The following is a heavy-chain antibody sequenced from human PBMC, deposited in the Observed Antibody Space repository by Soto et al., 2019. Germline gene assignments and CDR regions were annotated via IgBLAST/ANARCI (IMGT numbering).Heavy chain of an antibody. V-gene: IGHV3-73*01. CDR3: TCGLMVADNY. CDR2: IRSKADSYAT. Sequence: PGGSLRLSCAASGFTFSGSVIHWIRQASGKGLEWVGRIRSKADSYATAYAASVEGMFTISRDDSKNTAYLQMNSLKHVDTAVYYCTCGLMVADNYWGQRTVVTVSS. CDR1: GFTFSGSV. J-gene: IGHJ4*02. D-gene: IGHD2-8*01.